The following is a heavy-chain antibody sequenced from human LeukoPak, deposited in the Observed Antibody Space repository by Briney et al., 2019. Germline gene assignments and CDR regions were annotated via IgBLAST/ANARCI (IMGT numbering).Heavy chain of an antibody. J-gene: IGHJ2*01. CDR3: ARVVETYWYFDV. D-gene: IGHD1-1*01. CDR1: GYTFTSYW. V-gene: IGHV5-51*01. CDR2: IYPDDSDT. Sequence: RGESLQISCKGSGYTFTSYWIGWVCQMPGKGLEWMGIIYPDDSDTRYSPSFQGQVTISADKSISTAYLQWSSLKASDTAMYYCARVVETYWYFDVWGRGTLVTVSS.